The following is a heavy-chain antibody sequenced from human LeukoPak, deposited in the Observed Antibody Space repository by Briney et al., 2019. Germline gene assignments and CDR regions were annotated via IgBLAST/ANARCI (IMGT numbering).Heavy chain of an antibody. J-gene: IGHJ4*02. D-gene: IGHD2-15*01. V-gene: IGHV3-7*05. Sequence: GGSLRLSCAASGFTFSSYAMSWVRQAPGKGLEWVANIKQDGSEKYYVDSVKGRFTISRDNAKNSLYLQMNSLRAEDTAVCYCARVGLEDIARGSRKRGAAVDYWGQGTLVTVSS. CDR1: GFTFSSYA. CDR3: ARVGLEDIARGSRKRGAAVDY. CDR2: IKQDGSEK.